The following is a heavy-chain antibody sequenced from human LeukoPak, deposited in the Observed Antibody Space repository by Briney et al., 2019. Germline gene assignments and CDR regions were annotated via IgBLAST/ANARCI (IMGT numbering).Heavy chain of an antibody. Sequence: GGSLRLSCAASGFTVSSNYMRWVRQAPGKGLEWVSVIYSGGSTYYADSVKGRFTISRDNSENTLYLQMNSLRAEDTAVYYCARGYLSQGLAPGLDAFDIWGQGTMVTVSS. CDR1: GFTVSSNY. V-gene: IGHV3-53*01. J-gene: IGHJ3*02. D-gene: IGHD6-19*01. CDR2: IYSGGST. CDR3: ARGYLSQGLAPGLDAFDI.